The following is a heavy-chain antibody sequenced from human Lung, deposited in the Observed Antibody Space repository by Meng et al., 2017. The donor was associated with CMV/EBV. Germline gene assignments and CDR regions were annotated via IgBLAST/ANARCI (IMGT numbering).Heavy chain of an antibody. CDR2: INANSGGT. V-gene: IGHV1-2*02. Sequence: SVNVSXKACAYTFTGYYLHWVRQAPGQGLAWMGWINANSGGTNYAQKFQGRVTMTRDTAIGTAYMSLSRLRSDDTAVYYCARGSYYYDSSGPFDPWGQGTLVTVSS. CDR3: ARGSYYYDSSGPFDP. CDR1: AYTFTGYY. D-gene: IGHD3-22*01. J-gene: IGHJ5*02.